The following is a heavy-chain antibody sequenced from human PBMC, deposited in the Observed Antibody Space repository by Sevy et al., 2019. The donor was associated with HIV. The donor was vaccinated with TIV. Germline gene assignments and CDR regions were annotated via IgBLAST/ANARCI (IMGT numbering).Heavy chain of an antibody. D-gene: IGHD3-10*01. Sequence: GESLKISCKASGYTFSTYGISWVRQAPGQGLEWMGWISAYNGHTNYAQKVQGRVTMSIDTSTRTAYMELRSLRSDDTALYYCARDRGHVLEEILFDKWGQGTLVTVSS. CDR2: ISAYNGHT. V-gene: IGHV1-18*01. CDR3: ARDRGHVLEEILFDK. J-gene: IGHJ4*02. CDR1: GYTFSTYG.